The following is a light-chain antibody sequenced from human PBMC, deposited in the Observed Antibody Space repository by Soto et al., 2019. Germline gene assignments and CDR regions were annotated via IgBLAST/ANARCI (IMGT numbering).Light chain of an antibody. CDR3: QQYNNWPPLT. Sequence: EIVMTQSPATLSVSPGERATLSCRASQSVSSNLAWYQQKPGQAPRLLIYGASTRATGIPARFSRSRSGTDFTLTISSLQSEDFAVYYCQQYNNWPPLTFGGGTKVEIK. CDR2: GAS. CDR1: QSVSSN. V-gene: IGKV3-15*01. J-gene: IGKJ4*01.